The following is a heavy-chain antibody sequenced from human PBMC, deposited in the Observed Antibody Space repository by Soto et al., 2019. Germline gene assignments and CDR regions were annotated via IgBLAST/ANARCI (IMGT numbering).Heavy chain of an antibody. V-gene: IGHV4-59*01. CDR1: GGSISSYY. CDR3: ARGYRSLDY. J-gene: IGHJ4*02. D-gene: IGHD4-4*01. Sequence: QVQLQESGPGLLKPSETLSLTCTVSGGSISSYYCSWIRQPPGKGLEWIGYIYYTGSTNYNPSLKSRVTISVDTYKNQFSLKLSSVTAADTAVYYCARGYRSLDYWGQGTLVTVSS. CDR2: IYYTGST.